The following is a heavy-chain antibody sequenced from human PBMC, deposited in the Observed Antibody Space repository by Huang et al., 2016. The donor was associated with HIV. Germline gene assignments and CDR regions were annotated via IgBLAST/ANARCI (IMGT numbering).Heavy chain of an antibody. Sequence: QVQLQQWGAGLLRPSETLSLTCAVYGGSFSGYYGTWIRQPPGKGLEWIGEINHSESTNYNPSRKGRVTISVDTSRNQFSLTLTSVTAADTAVYYCARGQGGYYYYYMDVWGKGTTVTVSS. J-gene: IGHJ6*03. CDR1: GGSFSGYY. CDR2: INHSEST. CDR3: ARGQGGYYYYYMDV. V-gene: IGHV4-34*01.